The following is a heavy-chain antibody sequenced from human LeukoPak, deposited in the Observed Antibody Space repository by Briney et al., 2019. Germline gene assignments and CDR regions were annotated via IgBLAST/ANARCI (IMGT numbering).Heavy chain of an antibody. CDR3: ATDLLFGVVPDFDY. Sequence: ASVKVSCKASGGTFSSYAISWVRQAPGKGLEWMGGFDPEDGETIYAQKFQGRVTMTEDTSTDTAYMELSSLRSEDTAVYYCATDLLFGVVPDFDYWGQGTLVTVSS. D-gene: IGHD3-3*01. CDR2: FDPEDGET. V-gene: IGHV1-24*01. CDR1: GGTFSSYA. J-gene: IGHJ4*02.